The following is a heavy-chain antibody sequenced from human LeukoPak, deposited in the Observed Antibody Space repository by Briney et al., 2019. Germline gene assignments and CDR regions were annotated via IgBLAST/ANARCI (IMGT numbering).Heavy chain of an antibody. Sequence: PGGSLRLSCAASGFTFSSYGMNWVRPAPGKGLEWGAVISYDGSNKYYADSVKGRFTISRDNSKNTLFVQMSSLRAVDTAVYYCARGEYYSDTSSYFDYWGQGTLVTVSS. V-gene: IGHV3-30*03. CDR1: GFTFSSYG. J-gene: IGHJ4*02. CDR2: ISYDGSNK. CDR3: ARGEYYSDTSSYFDY. D-gene: IGHD3-22*01.